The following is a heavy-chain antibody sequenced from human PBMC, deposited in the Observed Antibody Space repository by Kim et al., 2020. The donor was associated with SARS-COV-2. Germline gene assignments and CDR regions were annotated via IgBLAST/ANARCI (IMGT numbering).Heavy chain of an antibody. D-gene: IGHD6-19*01. V-gene: IGHV4-4*02. CDR1: GGSISSSNW. CDR3: ATLIAVAERGAFDI. J-gene: IGHJ3*02. CDR2: IYHSGST. Sequence: SETLSLTCAVSGGSISSSNWWSWVRQPPGKGLEWIGEIYHSGSTNYNPSLKSRVTISVDKSKNQFSLKLSSVTAADTAVYYCATLIAVAERGAFDIWGQGTMVTVSS.